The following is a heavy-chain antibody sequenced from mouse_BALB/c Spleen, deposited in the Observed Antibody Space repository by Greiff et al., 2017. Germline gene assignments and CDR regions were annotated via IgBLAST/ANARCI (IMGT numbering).Heavy chain of an antibody. Sequence: VQVVESGPGLVQPSQSLSITCTVSGFSLTSYGVHWVRQSPGKGLEWLGVIWSGGSTDYNAAFISRLSISKDNSKSQVFFKMNSLQANDTAIYYCARIYYGSSYRYFDVWGAGTTVTVSS. V-gene: IGHV2-2*02. CDR2: IWSGGST. CDR1: GFSLTSYG. D-gene: IGHD1-1*01. CDR3: ARIYYGSSYRYFDV. J-gene: IGHJ1*01.